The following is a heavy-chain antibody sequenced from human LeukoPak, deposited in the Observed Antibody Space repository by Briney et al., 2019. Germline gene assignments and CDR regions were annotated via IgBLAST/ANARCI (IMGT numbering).Heavy chain of an antibody. V-gene: IGHV3-30*18. CDR1: GFTFSSYG. Sequence: AGGSLRLSCAASGFTFSSYGMHWVRQTPGKGLECVAGISYEGNNKYYADSVKGRFTISRDNSKNTLYLQMNSLRAEDTAVYYCAKGRITMSVVVTPEFDYWGQGTLVTVSS. J-gene: IGHJ4*02. D-gene: IGHD3-22*01. CDR2: ISYEGNNK. CDR3: AKGRITMSVVVTPEFDY.